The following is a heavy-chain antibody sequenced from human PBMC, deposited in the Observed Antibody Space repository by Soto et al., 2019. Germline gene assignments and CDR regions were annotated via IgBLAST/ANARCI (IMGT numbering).Heavy chain of an antibody. D-gene: IGHD4-17*01. V-gene: IGHV4-59*08. Sequence: PSETLSLTCTFSGCSISSYYWSWIQQPPGKGLEWIGYIYYSGSTNYNPSLKSRVTISVDTSKNQFSLKLSSVTAADTAVYYCARHTPDPLHYGDYSYYFDYWGQGTLVTVSS. CDR3: ARHTPDPLHYGDYSYYFDY. CDR1: GCSISSYY. J-gene: IGHJ4*02. CDR2: IYYSGST.